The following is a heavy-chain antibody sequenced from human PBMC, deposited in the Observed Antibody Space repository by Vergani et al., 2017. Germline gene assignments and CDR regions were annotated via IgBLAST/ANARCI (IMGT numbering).Heavy chain of an antibody. D-gene: IGHD3-16*01. CDR3: TASAWRSDWSPGVFDI. V-gene: IGHV3-15*01. Sequence: EVQLVESGGGLIQPGGSLRLSCAASGFTFSNAWMSWVRQAPGKGLEWVGRIKSKTDGGTTDYAASVKGRFTISRDDSKDTLYLQMNSLKTEDSAVYYCTASAWRSDWSPGVFDIWGQGTMVTVSS. CDR1: GFTFSNAW. CDR2: IKSKTDGGTT. J-gene: IGHJ3*02.